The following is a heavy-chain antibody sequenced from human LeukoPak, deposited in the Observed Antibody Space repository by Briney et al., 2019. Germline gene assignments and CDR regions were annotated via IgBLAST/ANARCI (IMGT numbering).Heavy chain of an antibody. CDR2: INYSGST. CDR1: GGSITNSY. Sequence: SETLSLTCTVSGGSITNSYWNWIRQSPGKGLEWIGYINYSGSTNYNPSLKSRVTISVDTSKNQFSLKLSSVTAADTAVYFCARDPLSTNDFDIWGQGTMVTASS. D-gene: IGHD1-1*01. J-gene: IGHJ3*02. CDR3: ARDPLSTNDFDI. V-gene: IGHV4-59*01.